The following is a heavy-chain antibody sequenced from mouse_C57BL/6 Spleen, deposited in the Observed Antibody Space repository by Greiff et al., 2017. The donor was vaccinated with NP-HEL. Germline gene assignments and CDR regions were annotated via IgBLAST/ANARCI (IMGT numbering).Heavy chain of an antibody. CDR1: GYAFSSSW. V-gene: IGHV1-82*01. Sequence: QVQLQQSGPELVKPGASVKISCKASGYAFSSSWMNWVKQRPGKGLEWIGRIYPGDGDTNYNGKFKGKATLTADKSSSTAYMQLSSLTSEDSAVDFCARSGYYGSSADGDYWGQGTTLTVSS. CDR2: IYPGDGDT. J-gene: IGHJ2*01. CDR3: ARSGYYGSSADGDY. D-gene: IGHD1-1*01.